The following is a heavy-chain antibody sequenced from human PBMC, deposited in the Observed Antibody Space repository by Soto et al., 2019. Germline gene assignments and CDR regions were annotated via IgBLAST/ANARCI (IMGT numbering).Heavy chain of an antibody. CDR2: IGVYNGKT. J-gene: IGHJ6*02. V-gene: IGHV1-18*04. CDR3: SRARYCTSPSCYNHYYYGMDI. CDR1: GYTFTKYG. D-gene: IGHD2-2*02. Sequence: QEQLVQSGGEVKKPGASVRVSCKASGYTFTKYGITWVRQAPGQGLEWMGWIGVYNGKTNYARKLQGRVIMTADTSASTAYMELRSLRSDDTAVYYCSRARYCTSPSCYNHYYYGMDIWGQGTKVSVSS.